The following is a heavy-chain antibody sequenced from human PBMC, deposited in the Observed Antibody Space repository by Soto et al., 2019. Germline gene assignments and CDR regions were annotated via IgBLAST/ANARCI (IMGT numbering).Heavy chain of an antibody. V-gene: IGHV3-33*01. J-gene: IGHJ4*02. CDR2: IWYDGSNK. CDR1: GFTFSSYG. CDR3: AISEGLFDY. Sequence: QVQLVESGGGVVQPGRSLRLSCAASGFTFSSYGMHWVRQAPGKGLEWVAVIWYDGSNKYYADSVKGRFTISRDNSKNTLYLQMNSLRAEDTAVYYCAISEGLFDYWGQGTLVTVSS.